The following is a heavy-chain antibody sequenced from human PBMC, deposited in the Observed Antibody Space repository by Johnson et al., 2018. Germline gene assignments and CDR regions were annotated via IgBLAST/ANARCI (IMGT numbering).Heavy chain of an antibody. D-gene: IGHD3-22*01. Sequence: QVQLVQSGGGVVQPGRSLRLSCAASGFTFSSYAMHWVRKAPGKGLEWVAVISEDGSNKYYADPVKGRFTISRDNSKNTLYLQMNSLRAEVTAVYYCARGGEDYYDSSGYQEYFQHWGQGTLVTVSS. CDR1: GFTFSSYA. V-gene: IGHV3-30-3*01. CDR3: ARGGEDYYDSSGYQEYFQH. CDR2: ISEDGSNK. J-gene: IGHJ1*01.